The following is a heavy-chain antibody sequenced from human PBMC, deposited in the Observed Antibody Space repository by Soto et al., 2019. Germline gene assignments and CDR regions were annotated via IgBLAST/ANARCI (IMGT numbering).Heavy chain of an antibody. V-gene: IGHV3-30*18. CDR2: ISYDGSNK. J-gene: IGHJ4*02. CDR1: GFTFSSYG. CDR3: AKSLLYSSGYYYPPLDY. D-gene: IGHD3-22*01. Sequence: PGGSLRLSCAASGFTFSSYGMHWVRQAPGKGLEWVAVISYDGSNKYYADSVKGRFTISRDNSKNTLYLQMNSLRAEDTAVYYCAKSLLYSSGYYYPPLDYWGQGTLVTVSS.